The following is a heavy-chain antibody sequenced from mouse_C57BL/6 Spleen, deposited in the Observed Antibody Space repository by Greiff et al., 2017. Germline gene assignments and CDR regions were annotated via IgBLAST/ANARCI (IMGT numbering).Heavy chain of an antibody. Sequence: VQLQQSGAELVRPGASVKLSCTASGFNIKDDYMHWVKQRPEQGLEWIGWIDPENGDTEYASKFQGKATITADTSSNTAYLQLSSLTSEDTAVYYCTTPNGNWYFDVWGTGTTVTVSS. J-gene: IGHJ1*03. CDR1: GFNIKDDY. D-gene: IGHD2-1*01. CDR2: IDPENGDT. CDR3: TTPNGNWYFDV. V-gene: IGHV14-4*01.